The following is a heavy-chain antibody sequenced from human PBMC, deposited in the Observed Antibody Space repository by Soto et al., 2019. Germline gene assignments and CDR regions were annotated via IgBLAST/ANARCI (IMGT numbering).Heavy chain of an antibody. Sequence: ASETLSLTCTVSGGSISYEYYHWTWIRQSPGKGLEWIGYIHYSGSIIYNPSFKSRVTISVDTSKNQFSLQLSSVTAEDTAVYYCAKGLRLVGYYYYYGMDVWGQGTTVTVSS. CDR1: GGSISYEYYH. CDR3: AKGLRLVGYYYYYGMDV. V-gene: IGHV4-30-4*08. D-gene: IGHD6-6*01. J-gene: IGHJ6*02. CDR2: IHYSGSI.